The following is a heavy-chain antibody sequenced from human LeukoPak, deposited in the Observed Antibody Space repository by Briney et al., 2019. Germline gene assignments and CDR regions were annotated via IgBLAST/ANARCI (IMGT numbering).Heavy chain of an antibody. CDR1: GFTFSSYA. Sequence: GGSLRLSCAAPGFTFSSYAMNWVRQAPGKGLEWVSAINGRGDNTYYADSVKGRFTISRDNSKSTLFLQMNSLRAEDTAIYYCAKDRVSPGFNLFDPWGQGTLVTVSS. CDR2: INGRGDNT. CDR3: AKDRVSPGFNLFDP. D-gene: IGHD2/OR15-2a*01. J-gene: IGHJ5*02. V-gene: IGHV3-23*01.